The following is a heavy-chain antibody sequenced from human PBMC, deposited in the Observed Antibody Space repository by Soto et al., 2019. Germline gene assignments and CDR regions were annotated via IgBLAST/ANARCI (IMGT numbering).Heavy chain of an antibody. CDR1: GGSISSGGYY. D-gene: IGHD1-26*01. V-gene: IGHV4-31*03. Sequence: SETLSLTCTVSGGSISSGGYYWSWIRQHPGKGLEWIGYICYSGSTYYNPSLKSRVTISVDTSKNQFSLKLSSVTAADTAVYYCARESEGGPQGFNWFDPWGQGTLVIVSS. CDR3: ARESEGGPQGFNWFDP. CDR2: ICYSGST. J-gene: IGHJ5*02.